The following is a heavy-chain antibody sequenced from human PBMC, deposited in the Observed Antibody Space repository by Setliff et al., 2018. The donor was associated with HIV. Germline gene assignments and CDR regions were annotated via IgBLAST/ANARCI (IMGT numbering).Heavy chain of an antibody. Sequence: GSLRLSCAASGFTFSSYSMNWVRQAPGKGLEWVSSISSSSSYIYYADSVKGRFTISRDNSKNTLYLQMNSLRAEDTAVYYCAKGSLPSGYSYGFFDYWGQGTLVTVSS. D-gene: IGHD5-18*01. CDR3: AKGSLPSGYSYGFFDY. V-gene: IGHV3-21*01. J-gene: IGHJ4*02. CDR2: ISSSSSYI. CDR1: GFTFSSYS.